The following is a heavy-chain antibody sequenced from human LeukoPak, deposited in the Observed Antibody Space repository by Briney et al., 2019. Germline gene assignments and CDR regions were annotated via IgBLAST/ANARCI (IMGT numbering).Heavy chain of an antibody. CDR2: IYTSGST. V-gene: IGHV4-61*02. CDR3: ARVGGLVSDAFDI. Sequence: SQTLSLTCTVSGGSISSGSYYWSWIRQPAGKGLEWIGRIYTSGSTNYNPSLKSRVTISVDTSKNQFSLKLSSVTAADTAVYYCARVGGLVSDAFDIWGQGTMVTVSS. CDR1: GGSISSGSYY. D-gene: IGHD1-26*01. J-gene: IGHJ3*02.